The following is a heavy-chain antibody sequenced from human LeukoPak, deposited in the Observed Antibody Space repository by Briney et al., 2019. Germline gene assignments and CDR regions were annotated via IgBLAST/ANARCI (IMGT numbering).Heavy chain of an antibody. Sequence: ASVKVSCKASGYTFTSYDINWVRQATGQGLEWMGWMNPNSGNTGYAQKFQGRVTMTRNTSMSTAYMELSSLRSEDTAVYYCARGGARITMIVVVTRVAFDIWGQGTMVTVSS. J-gene: IGHJ3*02. CDR3: ARGGARITMIVVVTRVAFDI. CDR1: GYTFTSYD. V-gene: IGHV1-8*01. D-gene: IGHD3-22*01. CDR2: MNPNSGNT.